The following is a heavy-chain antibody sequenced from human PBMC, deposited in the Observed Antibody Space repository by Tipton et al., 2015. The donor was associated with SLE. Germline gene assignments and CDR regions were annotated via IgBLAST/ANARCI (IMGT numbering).Heavy chain of an antibody. J-gene: IGHJ4*02. D-gene: IGHD3-22*01. CDR3: ARRMGSSGYYSLGY. V-gene: IGHV3-53*04. Sequence: GSLRLSCAASGFTVSSNYMSWVRQSPGKGLEWVSVIYSGGSTYYADSVKGRFTISRHNSKNTLYLQMNSLRAEGTAVYYCARRMGSSGYYSLGYWGQGTLVTVSS. CDR1: GFTVSSNY. CDR2: IYSGGST.